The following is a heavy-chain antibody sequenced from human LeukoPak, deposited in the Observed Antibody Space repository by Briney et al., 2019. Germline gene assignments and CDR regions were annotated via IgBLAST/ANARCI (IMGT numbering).Heavy chain of an antibody. J-gene: IGHJ4*02. CDR2: ISYDGSNK. CDR1: GFTFSSYA. D-gene: IGHD3-16*01. CDR3: ARDFPGDDPFGFDY. Sequence: PGGSLRLSCAASGFTFSSYATHWVRQAPGKGLEWVAVISYDGSNKYYADSVKGRFTISRDNSKNTLYLQMNSLRAEDTAVYYCARDFPGDDPFGFDYWGQGTLVTVSS. V-gene: IGHV3-30*04.